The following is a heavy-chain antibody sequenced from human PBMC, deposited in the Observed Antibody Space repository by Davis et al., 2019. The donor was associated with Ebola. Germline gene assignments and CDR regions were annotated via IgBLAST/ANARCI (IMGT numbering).Heavy chain of an antibody. CDR2: INHSGST. CDR3: ARGLSGTPPPAAFFDS. J-gene: IGHJ4*02. V-gene: IGHV4-34*01. D-gene: IGHD2-2*01. Sequence: SETLSLTCAVYGGSFSDYFWSWVRQAPGMGLEWLGQINHSGSTNYNPSLKSRVTISVDASKNQLSLRLNSVTAADTAVYYCARGLSGTPPPAAFFDSWGQGTLVTVSS. CDR1: GGSFSDYF.